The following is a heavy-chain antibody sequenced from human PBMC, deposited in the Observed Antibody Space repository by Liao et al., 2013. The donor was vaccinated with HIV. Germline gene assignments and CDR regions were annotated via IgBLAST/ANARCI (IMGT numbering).Heavy chain of an antibody. Sequence: QLQLQESGSGLVKPSQTLSLTCAVSGGSISSGGYSWSWIRQPPGKGLEWIGYIYYSGSTNYNPSLKSRVTISVDTSKKQFSLRLNSVTAADTAVYYCARGRRYYDSGRWGDYWGQGTLVTVSS. J-gene: IGHJ4*02. CDR3: ARGRRYYDSGRWGDY. CDR1: GGSISSGGYS. D-gene: IGHD3-16*01. V-gene: IGHV4-30-2*01. CDR2: IYYSGST.